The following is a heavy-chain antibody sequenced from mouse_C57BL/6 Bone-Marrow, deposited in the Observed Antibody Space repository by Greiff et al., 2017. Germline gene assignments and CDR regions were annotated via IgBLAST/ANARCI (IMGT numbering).Heavy chain of an antibody. J-gene: IGHJ4*01. D-gene: IGHD2-4*01. CDR2: ISNGGGST. CDR3: ARLGYDYDGGDYAMDY. Sequence: EVKLMESGGGLVQPGGSLKLSCAASGFTFSDYYMYWVRQTPEKRLEWVAYISNGGGSTYYPDTVKGRFTISRDNAKNTLYLQMSRLKSEDTAMYYCARLGYDYDGGDYAMDYWGQGTSVTVSS. CDR1: GFTFSDYY. V-gene: IGHV5-12*01.